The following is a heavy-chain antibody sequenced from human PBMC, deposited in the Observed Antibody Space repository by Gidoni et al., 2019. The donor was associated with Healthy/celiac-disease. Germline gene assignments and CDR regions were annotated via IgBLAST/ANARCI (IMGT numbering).Heavy chain of an antibody. CDR2: IYYSGST. J-gene: IGHJ4*02. CDR1: GGSISSSSYY. D-gene: IGHD5-12*01. CDR3: ARLKNSGYDYHGYFDY. V-gene: IGHV4-39*01. Sequence: QLQLQESGPGLVKPSETLSLTCTVSGGSISSSSYYWGWLRQPPGKGLEWIGSIYYSGSTYYNPSLKSRVTISVDTSKNQFSLKLSSVTAADTAVYYCARLKNSGYDYHGYFDYWGQGTLVTVSS.